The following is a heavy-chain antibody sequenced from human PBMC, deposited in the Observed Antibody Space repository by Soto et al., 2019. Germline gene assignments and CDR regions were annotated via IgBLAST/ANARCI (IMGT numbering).Heavy chain of an antibody. CDR1: GGSVSSGSYY. J-gene: IGHJ4*02. CDR3: ARHPTVTEYYFDY. CDR2: IYYSGST. D-gene: IGHD4-17*01. Sequence: SETLSLTCTVSGGSVSSGSYYWSWIRQPPGKGLEWIGYIYYSGSTNYNPSLKSRVTISVDTSKNQFSLKLSSVTAADTAVYYCARHPTVTEYYFDYWGQGTLVTVSS. V-gene: IGHV4-61*01.